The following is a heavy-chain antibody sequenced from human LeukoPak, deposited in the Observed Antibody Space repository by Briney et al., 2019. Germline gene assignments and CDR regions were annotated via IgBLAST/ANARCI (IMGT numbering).Heavy chain of an antibody. CDR1: GGSISSYY. D-gene: IGHD3-22*01. CDR2: IYYSGST. Sequence: PSETLSLTCTVSGGSISSYYWSWIRQPPGKGLEGIGYIYYSGSTNYNPSLKSRVTISVDTSKNQFSLKLSSVPAADTAVYYCARVRRLYYYDSSGYWYFDLWGRGTLVTVSS. V-gene: IGHV4-59*01. CDR3: ARVRRLYYYDSSGYWYFDL. J-gene: IGHJ2*01.